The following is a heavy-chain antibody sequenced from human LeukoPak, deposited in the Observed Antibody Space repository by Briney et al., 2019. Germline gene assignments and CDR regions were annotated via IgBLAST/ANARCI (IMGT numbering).Heavy chain of an antibody. CDR1: GFTFSSYA. Sequence: PGGSLRLSCAASGFTFSSYAMSWVRQAPGKGLEWVSVTSGSGSSTFYADSVKGRFTISRDNAKNSLYLQMNSLRAEDTAVYYCARERGDIWFGELSGDYMDVWGKGTTVTISS. CDR3: ARERGDIWFGELSGDYMDV. D-gene: IGHD3-10*01. V-gene: IGHV3-23*01. J-gene: IGHJ6*03. CDR2: TSGSGSST.